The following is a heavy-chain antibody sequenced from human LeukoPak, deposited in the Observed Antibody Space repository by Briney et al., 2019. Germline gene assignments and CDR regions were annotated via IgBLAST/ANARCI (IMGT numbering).Heavy chain of an antibody. V-gene: IGHV1-2*02. CDR1: GYTFTGYY. Sequence: ASVKVSCNASGYTFTGYYMHWVRQASGQGLEWMGWINPNSGGTNYAQKFQGRVTMTRDTSISTAYMELSRLRSDDTAVYYCARLLGTWDTFDYWGQGTLVTVSS. CDR2: INPNSGGT. CDR3: ARLLGTWDTFDY. D-gene: IGHD5-18*01. J-gene: IGHJ4*02.